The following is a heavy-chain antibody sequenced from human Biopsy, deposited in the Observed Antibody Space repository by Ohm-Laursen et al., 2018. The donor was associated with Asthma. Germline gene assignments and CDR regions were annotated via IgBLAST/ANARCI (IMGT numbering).Heavy chain of an antibody. D-gene: IGHD4-17*01. CDR3: ASDFPKDYVRYNFQF. J-gene: IGHJ4*02. CDR2: HDHEEGRT. V-gene: IGHV1-24*01. Sequence: ASVKVSCKISGHSLTDLSMHWVRQAPGQGLEWMGGHDHEEGRTVNARRFQGRVTMTEDTSTDTAYMELSSLSSDDTAVYYCASDFPKDYVRYNFQFWGQGTLVTVSS. CDR1: GHSLTDLS.